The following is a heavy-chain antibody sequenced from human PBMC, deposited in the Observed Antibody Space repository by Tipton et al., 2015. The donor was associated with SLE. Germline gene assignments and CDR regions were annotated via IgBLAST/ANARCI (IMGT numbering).Heavy chain of an antibody. Sequence: TLSLTCAVSGYSISSGYYWGWIRQPPGKGLEWIGSIYHSGSTYYNPSLKSRLTISVDTSKNEFSLKLSSVTAADTAVYYCARGDTYTGPLYFDSWGQGTLVTVSA. CDR2: IYHSGST. V-gene: IGHV4-38-2*01. D-gene: IGHD2-2*02. CDR3: ARGDTYTGPLYFDS. J-gene: IGHJ4*02. CDR1: GYSISSGYY.